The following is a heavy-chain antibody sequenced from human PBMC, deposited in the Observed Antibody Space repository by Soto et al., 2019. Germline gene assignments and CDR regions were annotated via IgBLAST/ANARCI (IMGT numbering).Heavy chain of an antibody. CDR2: MYYSGST. Sequence: SETLSLTCDVSGGSTMISSYYCAWIRQPPGKGLEWIGSMYYSGSTYYNPSLKSRVTMSVDTSKNQFSLRLSSVTAADTAVYYCARRTGVAKIMGAFDIWGQGTMVTVSS. V-gene: IGHV4-39*07. CDR1: GGSTMISSYY. J-gene: IGHJ3*02. CDR3: ARRTGVAKIMGAFDI. D-gene: IGHD5-12*01.